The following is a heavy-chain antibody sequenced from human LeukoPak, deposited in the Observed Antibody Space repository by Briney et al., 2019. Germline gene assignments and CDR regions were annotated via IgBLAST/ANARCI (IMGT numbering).Heavy chain of an antibody. J-gene: IGHJ4*02. CDR3: ARGAFIVQLWFMNTRSLDY. V-gene: IGHV4-34*01. Sequence: SETLSLTCAVYGGSFSGYYWSWIRQPPGKGLEWIGEINHSGSTNYNPSLKSRVTISVDTSKNQFSLKLSSVTAADTAVYYCARGAFIVQLWFMNTRSLDYWGQGTLVTVSS. CDR1: GGSFSGYY. D-gene: IGHD5-18*01. CDR2: INHSGST.